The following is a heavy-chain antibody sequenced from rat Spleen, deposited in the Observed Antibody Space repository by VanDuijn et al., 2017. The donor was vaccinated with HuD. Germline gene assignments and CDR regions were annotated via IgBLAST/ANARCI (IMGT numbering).Heavy chain of an antibody. Sequence: EVQLVESGGGLVQPGRSLKLSCAASGFTFKNYWMTWIRQAPGKGLEWVASITNASGRTYYPDSVKGRFTISRDTAQNTLYLQMNSLRSEDTATYYCTRMRHYFDYWGQGVMVTVSS. V-gene: IGHV5-31*01. CDR2: ITNASGRT. CDR3: TRMRHYFDY. J-gene: IGHJ2*01. CDR1: GFTFKNYW.